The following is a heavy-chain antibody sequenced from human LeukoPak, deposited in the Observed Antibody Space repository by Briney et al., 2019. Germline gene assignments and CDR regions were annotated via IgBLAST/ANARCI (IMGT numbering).Heavy chain of an antibody. CDR3: AAVVTIQSLHYFDY. CDR1: GGSISSTSYY. CDR2: ISYSGST. V-gene: IGHV4-39*01. Sequence: KPSEILSLTCTVSGGSISSTSYYWGWIRQPPGKGLEWIGSISYSGSTYYSPSLKSRVTISVDTSKNQFSLILSSVTAADTAVYYCAAVVTIQSLHYFDYWGQGTLVTVSS. D-gene: IGHD5-12*01. J-gene: IGHJ4*02.